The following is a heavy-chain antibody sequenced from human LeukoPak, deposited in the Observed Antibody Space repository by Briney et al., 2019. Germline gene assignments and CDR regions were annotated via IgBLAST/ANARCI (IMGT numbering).Heavy chain of an antibody. V-gene: IGHV3-21*04. D-gene: IGHD3-10*01. CDR3: AKVAGIRFGDLCDY. CDR2: ISTGSSYI. CDR1: GFTFSTYT. Sequence: GGSLRLSCAASGFTFSTYTMNWVRQAPGKGLEWVSSISTGSSYIYYADSVRGRFTISRDNAKNSLFLQMNSLRAEDTAIYFCAKVAGIRFGDLCDYWGQGTLVTVSS. J-gene: IGHJ4*02.